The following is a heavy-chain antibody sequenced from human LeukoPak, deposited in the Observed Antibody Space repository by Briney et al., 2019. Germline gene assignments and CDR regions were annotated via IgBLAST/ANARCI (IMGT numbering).Heavy chain of an antibody. Sequence: SETLSLTCTVSGGSISNYYWSWIRQPPGKGLEWIGYICYSGSPNYNPSLKSRVTISVDTSKNQFSLKLTSVTAADTAVYYCARHTQNCLEPWGQGTLVTVSS. CDR1: GGSISNYY. CDR3: ARHTQNCLEP. CDR2: ICYSGSP. V-gene: IGHV4-59*08. J-gene: IGHJ5*02.